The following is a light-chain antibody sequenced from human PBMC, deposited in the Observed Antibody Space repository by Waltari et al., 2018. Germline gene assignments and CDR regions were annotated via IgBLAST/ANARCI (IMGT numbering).Light chain of an antibody. CDR1: QSGGSN. Sequence: EIVMTQSPSTLSVSPGEGVTLSCRASQSGGSNLAWYQQKPGQAPRLLIFGASTRAAGIPARFGGSGSGTEFALTISSLQSEDSAVYFCQHYNEQPLTFGGGTKVEIK. J-gene: IGKJ4*01. CDR3: QHYNEQPLT. CDR2: GAS. V-gene: IGKV3-15*01.